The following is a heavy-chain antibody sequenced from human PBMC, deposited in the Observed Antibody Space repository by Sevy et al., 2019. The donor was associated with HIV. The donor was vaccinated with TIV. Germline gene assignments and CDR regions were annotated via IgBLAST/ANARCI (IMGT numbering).Heavy chain of an antibody. CDR2: ISGDSGHT. Sequence: GSLRLSCAASGFTFNIYSMNWVRQAPGKGLEWVSSISGDSGHTNYAESVKGRFTISRDNTKNFVYLQMDGLRAEDTATYYCARDGNSGYYFNYYYYGMDVWGQGTTVTVSS. V-gene: IGHV3-21*06. J-gene: IGHJ6*02. D-gene: IGHD3-22*01. CDR1: GFTFNIYS. CDR3: ARDGNSGYYFNYYYYGMDV.